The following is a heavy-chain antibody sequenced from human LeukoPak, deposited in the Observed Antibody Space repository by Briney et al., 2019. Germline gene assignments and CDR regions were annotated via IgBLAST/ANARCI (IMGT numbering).Heavy chain of an antibody. J-gene: IGHJ5*02. V-gene: IGHV1-18*01. CDR1: GYTFTSYG. CDR3: ARGRGLLWFGELGPNWFDP. D-gene: IGHD3-10*01. Sequence: ASVKVSCKASGYTFTSYGISWVRQAPGQGLEWMGWISAYNGNTNYAQKLQGRVTMTTDTSTSTAYMELRSLRSDDTAVYYRARGRGLLWFGELGPNWFDPWGQGTLVTVSS. CDR2: ISAYNGNT.